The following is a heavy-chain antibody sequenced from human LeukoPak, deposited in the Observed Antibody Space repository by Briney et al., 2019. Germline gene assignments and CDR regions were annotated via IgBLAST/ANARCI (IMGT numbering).Heavy chain of an antibody. J-gene: IGHJ4*02. CDR3: ARLTRRSGNYFDY. Sequence: TSETLSLTCTVSGGSISSYYWSWIRQPPGKGLEWIGYIYYSGSTNYNPSLQSRVTISVDTSKSQFSLKLSSVTAADTAVYYCARLTRRSGNYFDYWGQGTLVTVSS. V-gene: IGHV4-59*01. D-gene: IGHD1-1*01. CDR2: IYYSGST. CDR1: GGSISSYY.